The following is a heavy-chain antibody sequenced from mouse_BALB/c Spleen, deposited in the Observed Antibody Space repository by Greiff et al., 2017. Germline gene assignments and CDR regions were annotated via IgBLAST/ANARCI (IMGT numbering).Heavy chain of an antibody. CDR3: ARGNYGSSYPFAY. CDR2: IDTSDSYT. D-gene: IGHD1-1*01. CDR1: GYTFTDYW. V-gene: IGHV1-69*01. Sequence: QVQLQQPGAELVMPGASVKMSCKASGYTFTDYWMHWVKQRPGQGLEWIGAIDTSDSYTSYNQKFKGKATLTVDVSSSTAYMQLSSLTSEDSAVYYCARGNYGSSYPFAYWGQGTLVTVSA. J-gene: IGHJ3*01.